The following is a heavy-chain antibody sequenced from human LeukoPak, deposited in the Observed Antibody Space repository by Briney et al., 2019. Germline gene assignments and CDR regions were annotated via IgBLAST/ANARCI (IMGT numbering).Heavy chain of an antibody. D-gene: IGHD5-24*01. J-gene: IGHJ4*02. CDR3: AKGPLEMAKGDFDY. V-gene: IGHV3-33*06. CDR1: GFTFSSYG. CDR2: IWYDGSNK. Sequence: GGSLRLSCAASGFTFSSYGMHWVRQAPGKGLEWVAVIWYDGSNKYYVDSVKGRFTIFRDNSKNTLYLQMNSLRAEDTAVYYCAKGPLEMAKGDFDYWGQGTLVTVSS.